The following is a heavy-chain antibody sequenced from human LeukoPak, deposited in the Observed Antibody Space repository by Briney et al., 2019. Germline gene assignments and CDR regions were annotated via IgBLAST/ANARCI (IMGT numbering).Heavy chain of an antibody. CDR3: ARAPYYYDSSGYPFDY. CDR2: IYYSGST. D-gene: IGHD3-22*01. Sequence: LRLSCAASGFTFSSYAMSWVRQLPGKGLEWIGYIYYSGSTYYNPSLKSRVTISVDTSKNQFSLKLSSVTAADTAVYYCARAPYYYDSSGYPFDYWGQGTLVTVSS. CDR1: GFTFSSYA. J-gene: IGHJ4*02. V-gene: IGHV4-30-4*08.